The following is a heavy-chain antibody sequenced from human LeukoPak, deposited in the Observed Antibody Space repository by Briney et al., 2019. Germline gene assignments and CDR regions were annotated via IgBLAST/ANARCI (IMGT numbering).Heavy chain of an antibody. V-gene: IGHV1-69*06. CDR2: IIPIFGTA. J-gene: IGHJ4*02. Sequence: ASVKVSCKASGYTFTSYAISWVRQAPGQGLEWMGGIIPIFGTANYAQKFQGRVTITADKSTSTAYMELSSLRSEDTAVYYCARSDVLYASQGEARYFNHWGQGTLVTVSS. CDR3: ARSDVLYASQGEARYFNH. CDR1: GYTFTSYA. D-gene: IGHD3-16*01.